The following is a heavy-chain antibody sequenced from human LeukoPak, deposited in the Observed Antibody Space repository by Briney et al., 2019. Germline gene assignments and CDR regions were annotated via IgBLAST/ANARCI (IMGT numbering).Heavy chain of an antibody. CDR1: GFTFSDYY. CDR3: ARVRCSGGSCYHFDY. J-gene: IGHJ4*02. D-gene: IGHD2-15*01. CDR2: ISSSGSTI. Sequence: GGSLRLSCAASGFTFSDYYMGWIRQAPGKGLEWVSYISSSGSTIYYADSVKGRFTISRDNAKNSLYLQMNSLRAEDTAVYYCARVRCSGGSCYHFDYWGQGTLVTVSS. V-gene: IGHV3-11*04.